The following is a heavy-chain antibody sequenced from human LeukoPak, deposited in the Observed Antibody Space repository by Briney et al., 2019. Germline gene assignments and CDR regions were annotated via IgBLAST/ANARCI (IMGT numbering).Heavy chain of an antibody. Sequence: GGSLRLSCDASGFTFNNYAMSWVRQAPGKGLEWVSSISGSGPSTDYTDAVKGRFIISRDKSKNTLHLQMNSLRAEDTALYYCARLPTFYYDSSGYHYDYWGQGTLVTVSS. CDR1: GFTFNNYA. CDR2: ISGSGPST. D-gene: IGHD3-22*01. J-gene: IGHJ4*02. CDR3: ARLPTFYYDSSGYHYDY. V-gene: IGHV3-23*01.